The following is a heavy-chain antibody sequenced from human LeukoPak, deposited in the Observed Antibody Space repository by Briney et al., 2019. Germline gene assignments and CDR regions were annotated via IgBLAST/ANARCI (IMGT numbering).Heavy chain of an antibody. J-gene: IGHJ4*02. CDR1: GGSISSYY. V-gene: IGHV4-59*12. Sequence: PSETLSLTCTVSGGSISSYYWSWIRQPPGKGLEWIGYIYYSGSTNYNPSLKSRVTISVDMSKKQFSLELSSVTAADTAVYYCARGTWSAGMRMRGYYFDDWGQGTLVTVSS. CDR3: ARGTWSAGMRMRGYYFDD. CDR2: IYYSGST. D-gene: IGHD6-19*01.